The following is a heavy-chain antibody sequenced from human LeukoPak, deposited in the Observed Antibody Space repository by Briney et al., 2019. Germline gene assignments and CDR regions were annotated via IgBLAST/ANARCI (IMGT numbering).Heavy chain of an antibody. V-gene: IGHV3-9*01. Sequence: GGSLRLSCAASGFTFNDYALHWVRQAPGKGLEWVSSISWNSGSVDYADSVRGRFTISRDNAKHFLFLQMNGLRAEDTALYYRVKQGWVAAAAFLDYWGQGTLVTVSP. CDR2: ISWNSGSV. J-gene: IGHJ4*02. CDR1: GFTFNDYA. D-gene: IGHD6-13*01. CDR3: VKQGWVAAAAFLDY.